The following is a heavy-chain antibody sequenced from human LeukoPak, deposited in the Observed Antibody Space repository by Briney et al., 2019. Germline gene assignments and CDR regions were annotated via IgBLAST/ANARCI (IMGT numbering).Heavy chain of an antibody. CDR2: IKQDGSEK. Sequence: GGSLRLSCAASGFTFSSYWMSWVRQAPGKGLEWVANIKQDGSEKDYVDSVKGRFTISRDNAKNSLYLQMNSLRVEDTAVYYCARDILGATDYYFDYWGQGTLVTVSS. J-gene: IGHJ4*02. CDR3: ARDILGATDYYFDY. CDR1: GFTFSSYW. V-gene: IGHV3-7*01. D-gene: IGHD1-26*01.